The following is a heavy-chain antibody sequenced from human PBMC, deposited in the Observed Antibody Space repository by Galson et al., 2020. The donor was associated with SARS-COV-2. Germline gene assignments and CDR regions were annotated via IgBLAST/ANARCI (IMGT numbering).Heavy chain of an antibody. D-gene: IGHD1-26*01. V-gene: IGHV4-59*08. Sequence: ETSETLSLTCTVSGGSIRSYYWNWIRQPPGKRLEWIGYIYYSGTTNYNHALKSRVSISVDTSKNQFPLKLSSVTAADTAVYYCARQKVGATRGSCEYGMDVWGQGTTVTVSS. CDR3: ARQKVGATRGSCEYGMDV. CDR2: IYYSGTT. CDR1: GGSIRSYY. J-gene: IGHJ6*02.